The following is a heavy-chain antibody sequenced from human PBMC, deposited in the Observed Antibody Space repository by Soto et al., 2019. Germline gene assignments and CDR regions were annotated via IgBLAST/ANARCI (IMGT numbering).Heavy chain of an antibody. CDR1: GFTFSSYD. D-gene: IGHD5-12*01. Sequence: QVQLVESGGGVVQPGRSLRLSCAASGFTFSSYDMHWVRQAPGKGLEWVAVISYDGSNKYYADSVKGRFTISRDNSKNTLYLQMNSLRAEDTAGYYCAKEYSGYDHFDYWGQGTLVTVSS. J-gene: IGHJ4*02. CDR3: AKEYSGYDHFDY. CDR2: ISYDGSNK. V-gene: IGHV3-30*18.